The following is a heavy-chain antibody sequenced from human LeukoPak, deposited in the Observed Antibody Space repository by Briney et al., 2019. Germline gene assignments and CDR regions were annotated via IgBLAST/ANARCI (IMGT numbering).Heavy chain of an antibody. Sequence: PSETLSLTCTVSGYSISSGYYWGWIRQPPGKGLEWIGSIYHSGSTYYNPSLKSRVTISVDTSKNQFSLKLSSVTAADTAVYYCARVGGLGSTYLDAFDIWGQGTMVTVSS. CDR1: GYSISSGYY. V-gene: IGHV4-38-2*02. J-gene: IGHJ3*02. CDR2: IYHSGST. CDR3: ARVGGLGSTYLDAFDI. D-gene: IGHD2-2*01.